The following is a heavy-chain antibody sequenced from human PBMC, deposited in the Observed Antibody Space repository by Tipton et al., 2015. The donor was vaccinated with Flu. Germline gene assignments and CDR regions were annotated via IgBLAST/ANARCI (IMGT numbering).Heavy chain of an antibody. J-gene: IGHJ4*02. CDR3: ARDMPQGVVVIPPAKRFDF. V-gene: IGHV1-18*01. CDR1: GYTFKSYG. Sequence: QVQLVQSGAEVKKPGASVKVSCRASGYTFKSYGVSWVRQAPGQGLEWMGWISAYTDNRNYAQRFQGRVTMTTDTSTNTAFMELRSLRYDDTAVYYCARDMPQGVVVIPPAKRFDFWGQGTLVTVSS. CDR2: ISAYTDNR. D-gene: IGHD2-2*01.